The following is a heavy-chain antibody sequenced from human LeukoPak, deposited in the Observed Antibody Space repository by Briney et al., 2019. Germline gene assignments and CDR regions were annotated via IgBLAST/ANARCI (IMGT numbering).Heavy chain of an antibody. D-gene: IGHD5-18*01. V-gene: IGHV3-49*04. Sequence: GSLRLSCRGYGFTFGDHAMSWVRQAPGKGLEWVGFIRSKAYRGTIEYAASVKGRFTISRDDSTSIAYLQMNSLRIEDTAVYYCARGPIQLWIHNAMDVWGQGTTVTVSS. CDR1: GFTFGDHA. J-gene: IGHJ6*02. CDR2: IRSKAYRGTI. CDR3: ARGPIQLWIHNAMDV.